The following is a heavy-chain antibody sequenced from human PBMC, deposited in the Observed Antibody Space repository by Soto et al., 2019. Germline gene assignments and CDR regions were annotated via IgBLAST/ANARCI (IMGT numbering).Heavy chain of an antibody. J-gene: IGHJ4*02. CDR1: GGSISSGDYY. CDR3: AREQIPYDSSGSAFDY. D-gene: IGHD3-22*01. Sequence: PSETLSLTCTVSGGSISSGDYYWSWIRQPPGKGLEWIGYIYYSGSTYYNPSLKSRVTISVDTSKNQFSLKLSSVTAADTAVYYCAREQIPYDSSGSAFDYWGQGTLVTVSS. CDR2: IYYSGST. V-gene: IGHV4-30-4*01.